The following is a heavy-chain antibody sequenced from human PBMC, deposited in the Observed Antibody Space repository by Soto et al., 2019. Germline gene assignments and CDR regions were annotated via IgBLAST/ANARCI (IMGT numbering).Heavy chain of an antibody. D-gene: IGHD1-1*01. CDR1: GYTFTSYG. V-gene: IGHV1-18*01. J-gene: IGHJ4*02. Sequence: QVHLVQSGAEVKKPGASVKVSCKASGYTFTSYGITWVLQAPGQGLEWMGWISAHNGNTDYAQKLQGRVIVTRDTSTSTAYMELRSLISDDTAVYYCARGRYGDYWGQGALVTVSS. CDR2: ISAHNGNT. CDR3: ARGRYGDY.